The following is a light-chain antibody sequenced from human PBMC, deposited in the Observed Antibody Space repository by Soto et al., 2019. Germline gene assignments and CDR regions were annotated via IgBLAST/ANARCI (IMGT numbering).Light chain of an antibody. V-gene: IGLV2-11*01. Sequence: QSALTQPRSVSGSPGQSVTISCTATTNDFGIYKYVSWYQQHPDKAPKLMIYDVTKRPSGVPDRFSASKSDNTASLTISGLQPDDEAHYYCCSYAGTYNFVFGTGTKVTVL. CDR3: CSYAGTYNFV. J-gene: IGLJ1*01. CDR2: DVT. CDR1: TNDFGIYKY.